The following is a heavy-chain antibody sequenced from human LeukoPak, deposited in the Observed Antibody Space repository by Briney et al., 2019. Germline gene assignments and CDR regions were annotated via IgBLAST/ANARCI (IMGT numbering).Heavy chain of an antibody. D-gene: IGHD6-19*01. CDR3: ARRYRSRWSGLDY. CDR1: GYIFTSYW. J-gene: IGHJ4*02. Sequence: PGESLKISCKGSGYIFTSYWSGWGRQMPGKGLEWMGIIYPGDSDTRYSPSFQGQVTISADKSKRTAYLQWRSLNASHTAMYYCARRYRSRWSGLDYWGQGTLVTVSS. V-gene: IGHV5-51*01. CDR2: IYPGDSDT.